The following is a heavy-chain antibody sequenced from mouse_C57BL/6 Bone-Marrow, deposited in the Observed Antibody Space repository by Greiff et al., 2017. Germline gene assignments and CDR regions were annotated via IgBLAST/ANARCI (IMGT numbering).Heavy chain of an antibody. Sequence: VQLQQSGAELVRPGASVKLSCTASGFNIKDDYMHWVKQRPEQGLEWIGWIAPENGGTAYASKFPGKATITAATSSNTAYLQLSSLTSEDTAVYDGTTGLDYGSSYVGYGGQGTTLTVSS. D-gene: IGHD1-1*01. CDR2: IAPENGGT. CDR3: TTGLDYGSSYVGY. J-gene: IGHJ2*01. V-gene: IGHV14-4*01. CDR1: GFNIKDDY.